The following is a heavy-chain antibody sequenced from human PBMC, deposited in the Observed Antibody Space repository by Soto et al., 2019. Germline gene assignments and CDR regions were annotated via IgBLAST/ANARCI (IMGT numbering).Heavy chain of an antibody. D-gene: IGHD3-10*01. CDR3: ARELPPITMVRGVIIPSGLGV. Sequence: SKTLSLTCTVSGGSIISYYWTWIRQPPGKGLEWIGYIYDSGSTSYNPSLKSRVTISVDTSKNQFSLKLSSVTAADTVVYYCARELPPITMVRGVIIPSGLGVWGQGTTVTVSS. J-gene: IGHJ6*02. V-gene: IGHV4-59*01. CDR1: GGSIISYY. CDR2: IYDSGST.